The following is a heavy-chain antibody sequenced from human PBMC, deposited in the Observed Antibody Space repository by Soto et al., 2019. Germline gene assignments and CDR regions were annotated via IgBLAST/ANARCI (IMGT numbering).Heavy chain of an antibody. CDR2: IWYDGSNK. V-gene: IGHV3-33*06. D-gene: IGHD2-21*01. CDR1: GFTFSTYG. J-gene: IGHJ4*02. Sequence: GGSLRLSCAASGFTFSTYGMHWVRQAPAKGLEWVAVIWYDGSNKYYADSVKGRFSISRDNSKNTLYLQMDTLRVEDTAVYYCAKRAYTGKTYYFDYWGQGTLVTVSS. CDR3: AKRAYTGKTYYFDY.